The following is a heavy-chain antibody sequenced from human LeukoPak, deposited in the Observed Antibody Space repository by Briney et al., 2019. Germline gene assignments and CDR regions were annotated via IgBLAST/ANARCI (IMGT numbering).Heavy chain of an antibody. V-gene: IGHV1-2*02. Sequence: GASVKVSCKASGYTFTDYYIHWVRQAPGRGLESLGWINANSGGTNYAQKFQGRVTMTRDTSISTAYMELSELTSDDTAVYYCARGHNSGYSNSLDPWGQGTLVTVSS. CDR1: GYTFTDYY. D-gene: IGHD3-22*01. CDR3: ARGHNSGYSNSLDP. CDR2: INANSGGT. J-gene: IGHJ5*02.